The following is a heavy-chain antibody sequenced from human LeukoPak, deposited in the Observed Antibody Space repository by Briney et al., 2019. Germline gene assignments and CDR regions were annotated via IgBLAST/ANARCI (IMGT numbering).Heavy chain of an antibody. CDR3: ARDAYCSYTSCAGAFDI. CDR2: ISAYNGNT. V-gene: IGHV1-18*04. D-gene: IGHD2-2*01. J-gene: IGHJ3*02. Sequence: GASVKVSCKASGYTFTGYYMHWVRQAPGQGLEWMGWISAYNGNTNYVQKLQGRVTMTTDTSTSTAYMELRSLRSDDTAVYYCARDAYCSYTSCAGAFDIWGQGTMVTVSS. CDR1: GYTFTGYY.